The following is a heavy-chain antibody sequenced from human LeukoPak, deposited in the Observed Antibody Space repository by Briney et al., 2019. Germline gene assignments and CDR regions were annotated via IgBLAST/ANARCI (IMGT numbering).Heavy chain of an antibody. V-gene: IGHV3-48*01. Sequence: GGSLRLSCAASGFNFNDYGINWVRQAPGKGLEWVSHISSTSTTIYYADSVKGRFTISRDNAKNSLYLQMNSLRAEDTAVYYCARGHVAVAGPYWGQGTLVTVSS. CDR3: ARGHVAVAGPY. CDR1: GFNFNDYG. CDR2: ISSTSTTI. D-gene: IGHD6-19*01. J-gene: IGHJ4*02.